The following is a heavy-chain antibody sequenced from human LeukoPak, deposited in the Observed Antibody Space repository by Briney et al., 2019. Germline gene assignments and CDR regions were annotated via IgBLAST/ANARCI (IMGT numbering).Heavy chain of an antibody. CDR2: MNPNSGNT. CDR3: ARAVVGALDY. D-gene: IGHD1-26*01. CDR1: GGTFSSYA. Sequence: ASVKVSCQASGGTFSSYAISWVRQATGQGLEWMGWMNPNSGNTGYAQKFQGRVTMTRNTSISTAYMELSSLRSEDTAVYYCARAVVGALDYWGQGTLVTVSS. V-gene: IGHV1-8*02. J-gene: IGHJ4*02.